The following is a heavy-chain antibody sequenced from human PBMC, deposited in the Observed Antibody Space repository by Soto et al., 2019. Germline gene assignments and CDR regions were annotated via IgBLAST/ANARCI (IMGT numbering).Heavy chain of an antibody. CDR1: GGSVSSTYW. Sequence: QVELQESGPGLVKPSGTLSLTCAVSGGSVSSTYWWSWVRQPPGKGVEWIGEIYHSGRANYNPSLKSRVTISVDNSKNQFSLNLNSVTAADTAVYYCARYNAASGTYYFDYWGQGTLVTVSS. J-gene: IGHJ4*02. V-gene: IGHV4-4*02. CDR2: IYHSGRA. CDR3: ARYNAASGTYYFDY. D-gene: IGHD6-13*01.